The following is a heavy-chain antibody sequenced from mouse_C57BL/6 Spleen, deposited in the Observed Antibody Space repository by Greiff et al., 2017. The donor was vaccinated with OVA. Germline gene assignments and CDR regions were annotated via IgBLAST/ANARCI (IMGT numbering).Heavy chain of an antibody. CDR1: GFTFSSYG. V-gene: IGHV5-6*01. CDR3: ASDRGFFDY. J-gene: IGHJ2*01. CDR2: ISSGGSYT. Sequence: EVKVVESGGDLVKPGGSLKLSCAASGFTFSSYGMSWVRQTPDKRLEWVATISSGGSYTYYPDSVKGRFTISRDNAKNTLYLQMSSRKSEDTAMDDCASDRGFFDYWGQGTTLTVSS. D-gene: IGHD3-1*01.